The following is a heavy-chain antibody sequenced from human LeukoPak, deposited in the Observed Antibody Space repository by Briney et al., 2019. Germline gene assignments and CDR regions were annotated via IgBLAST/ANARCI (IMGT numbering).Heavy chain of an antibody. D-gene: IGHD5-18*01. J-gene: IGHJ4*02. CDR1: GFTFDEYG. CDR3: ARDISGYSYGD. Sequence: GGSLRLSCAASGFTFDEYGMSWVRQAPGKGLEWVPGINWNGGSTGYADSVKGRFTISRDNAKNSLYLQMNSLRAEDTALYYCARDISGYSYGDWGQGTLVTVSS. V-gene: IGHV3-20*04. CDR2: INWNGGST.